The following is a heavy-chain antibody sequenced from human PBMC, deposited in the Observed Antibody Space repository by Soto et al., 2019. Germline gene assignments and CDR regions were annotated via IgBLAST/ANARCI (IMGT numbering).Heavy chain of an antibody. CDR1: GFTFSGYT. CDR2: ISTSSSTI. CDR3: AKGGRQWLVTSDFNY. J-gene: IGHJ4*02. D-gene: IGHD6-19*01. Sequence: GGSLRLSCAASGFTFSGYTMNWVRQAPGKGLEWVSYISTSSSTIYYADSVKGRFTISRDSSKNTVSLEMTSLRAEDTAVYYCAKGGRQWLVTSDFNYWGQGALVTVSS. V-gene: IGHV3-48*01.